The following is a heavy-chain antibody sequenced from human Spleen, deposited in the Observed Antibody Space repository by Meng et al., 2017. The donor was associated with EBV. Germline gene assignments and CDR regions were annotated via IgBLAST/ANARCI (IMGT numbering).Heavy chain of an antibody. J-gene: IGHJ4*02. D-gene: IGHD5-24*01. V-gene: IGHV4-39*07. CDR2: IYYSGST. CDR3: AREDGYGDYVDY. Sequence: QLELQESGPGLVKPSETLSLTCTVSGGSVSSNSYYWGWIRQPPGKGLEWIGTIYYSGSTYYNPSLKSRVTISINTSKNQFSLKLSSVTAADTAVYYCAREDGYGDYVDYWGQGTLVTVSS. CDR1: GGSVSSNSYY.